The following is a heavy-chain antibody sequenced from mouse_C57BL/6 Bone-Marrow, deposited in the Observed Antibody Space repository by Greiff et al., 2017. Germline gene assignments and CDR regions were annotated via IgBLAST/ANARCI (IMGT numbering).Heavy chain of an antibody. V-gene: IGHV2-2*01. J-gene: IGHJ3*01. CDR1: GFSLTSYG. D-gene: IGHD2-1*01. CDR3: ASYGNYAWFAY. CDR2: IWSGGST. Sequence: VKLMESGPGLVQPSQSLSITCTASGFSLTSYGVHWVRQSPGKGLEWLGVIWSGGSTDYNAAFISRLSISKDNSKSQVFFKMNSLQADDTAIYYCASYGNYAWFAYWGQGTLVTVSA.